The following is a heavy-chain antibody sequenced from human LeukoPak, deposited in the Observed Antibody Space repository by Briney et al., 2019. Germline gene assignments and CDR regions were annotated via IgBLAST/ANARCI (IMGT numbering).Heavy chain of an antibody. V-gene: IGHV4-39*01. J-gene: IGHJ4*02. D-gene: IGHD2-8*01. CDR2: INYSGST. CDR1: GGSISSTFYY. Sequence: ASETLSLTCTVPGGSISSTFYYWGWIRQPPGKGLEWIGSINYSGSTYYNPSLKSRVTISVDTSKNQFSLKLSSVTAADTAVYYCARRRFVRGPDVVNPFDYWGQGTLVTVSS. CDR3: ARRRFVRGPDVVNPFDY.